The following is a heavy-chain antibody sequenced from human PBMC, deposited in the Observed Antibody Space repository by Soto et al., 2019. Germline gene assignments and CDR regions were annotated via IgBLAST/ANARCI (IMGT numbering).Heavy chain of an antibody. J-gene: IGHJ6*03. CDR1: GFTFSDYW. Sequence: GGSLRLSCAASGFTFSDYWMHWVRQAPGKGLEWVSRIKRDGSTTNYADSVKGRFTISRDNAKNTLYLEMNSLRVEDTADYYWARGAINYYYEAGWAKGTKVTVYS. CDR2: IKRDGSTT. CDR3: ARGAINYYYEAG. V-gene: IGHV3-74*01.